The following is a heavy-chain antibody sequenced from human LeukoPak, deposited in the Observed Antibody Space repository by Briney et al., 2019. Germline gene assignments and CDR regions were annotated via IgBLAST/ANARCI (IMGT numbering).Heavy chain of an antibody. Sequence: PSETLSLTCTVSGGSISSRNYYWGWIRQPPGKGLEWIGSIFYSGSTYYNPSLKSRVTISVDTSKNQFSLKLSSVTAADTAVYYCASGYSYGYPTRSVDYWGQGTWSPSPQ. CDR3: ASGYSYGYPTRSVDY. V-gene: IGHV4-39*01. D-gene: IGHD5-18*01. J-gene: IGHJ4*02. CDR1: GGSISSRNYY. CDR2: IFYSGST.